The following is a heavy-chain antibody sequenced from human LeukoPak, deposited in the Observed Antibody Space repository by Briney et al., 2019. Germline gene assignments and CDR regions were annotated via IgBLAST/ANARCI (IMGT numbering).Heavy chain of an antibody. J-gene: IGHJ4*02. CDR2: ISWDGTST. Sequence: PGGSLRLSCAASGFTFDDYAMHWVRQAPGKGLEWVSLISWDGTSTYYADSVKGRFTISRDNSKNTLYLQMGSLRAEDMAVYYCARAPYSSSWYYFDYWGQGTLVTVSS. D-gene: IGHD6-13*01. CDR3: ARAPYSSSWYYFDY. CDR1: GFTFDDYA. V-gene: IGHV3-43D*03.